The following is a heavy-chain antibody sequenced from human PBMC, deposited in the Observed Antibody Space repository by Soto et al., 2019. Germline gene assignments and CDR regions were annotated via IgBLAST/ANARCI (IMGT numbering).Heavy chain of an antibody. CDR2: IWYDGSNK. D-gene: IGHD2-2*02. CDR3: ARGGYCSSTSCYTYYYYGMDV. J-gene: IGHJ6*02. V-gene: IGHV3-33*01. Sequence: PGGSLRLSCAASGFTFSSYGMHWVRQAPGKGLEWVAVIWYDGSNKYYVDSVKGRFTISRDNSKNTLYLQMNSLRAEDTAVYYCARGGYCSSTSCYTYYYYGMDVWGQVTTVTVSS. CDR1: GFTFSSYG.